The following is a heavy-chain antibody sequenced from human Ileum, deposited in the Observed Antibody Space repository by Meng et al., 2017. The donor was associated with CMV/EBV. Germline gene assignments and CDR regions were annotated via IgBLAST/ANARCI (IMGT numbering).Heavy chain of an antibody. CDR1: GFTLSNAW. V-gene: IGHV3-15*01. D-gene: IGHD3-16*02. CDR2: TKGKTDGGTV. J-gene: IGHJ4*02. Sequence: GGSLRPSCTASGFTLSNAWMNWVRQTPGKGLEWVGCTKGKTDGGTVDHAAPVKGRFTISRDDSKNTLYLQMNSLETGDTAVYYCTTHIRDRYDSIWGSYRNHDWGQGTQVTVSS. CDR3: TTHIRDRYDSIWGSYRNHD.